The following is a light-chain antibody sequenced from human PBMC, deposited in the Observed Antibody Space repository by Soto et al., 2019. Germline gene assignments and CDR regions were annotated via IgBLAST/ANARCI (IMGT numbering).Light chain of an antibody. CDR2: GNT. J-gene: IGLJ2*01. V-gene: IGLV1-40*01. CDR1: GSNIGAGFD. Sequence: QPVLTQPPSVSGAPGQRVTISCTGRGSNIGAGFDVHWYQQLPGTVPKLLIYGNTNRPSGVPDRFSGSRSGASASLAITGLQVEDEANYYCQSYDSSLGAVFGGGTKVTVL. CDR3: QSYDSSLGAV.